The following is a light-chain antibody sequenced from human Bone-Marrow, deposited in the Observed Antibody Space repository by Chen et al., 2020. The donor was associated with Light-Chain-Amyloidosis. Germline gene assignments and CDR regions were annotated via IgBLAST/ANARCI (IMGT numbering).Light chain of an antibody. J-gene: IGLJ1*01. CDR2: EVT. V-gene: IGLV2-14*01. CDR3: SSYTITNTLV. CDR1: SSDVGGDNT. Sequence: QSALTQPASVSGSPGQSITISCTGTSSDVGGDNTVSWYQQPPDKAPKLMIYEVTNRPSWVPDRFSGSKSDNTASLTISGLQTEDEADYFCSSYTITNTLVFGSGTRVTVL.